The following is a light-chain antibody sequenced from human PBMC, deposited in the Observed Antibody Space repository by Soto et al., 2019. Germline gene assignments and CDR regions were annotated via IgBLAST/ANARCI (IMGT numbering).Light chain of an antibody. CDR2: GAS. CDR3: QQANSFPIT. Sequence: EIVMTQSPATLSVSPGETATLSCRASRSVRSNLAWYQQKPGQAPRLLIYGASTRATGIPARFSGSGSGTEFTLTISSLQSGDFAIYFCQQANSFPITFGQGTRLEIK. J-gene: IGKJ5*01. CDR1: RSVRSN. V-gene: IGKV3-15*01.